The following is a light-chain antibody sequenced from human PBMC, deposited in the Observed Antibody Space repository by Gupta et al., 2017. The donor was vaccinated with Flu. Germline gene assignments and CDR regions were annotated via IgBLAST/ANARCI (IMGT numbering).Light chain of an antibody. J-gene: IGKJ4*01. V-gene: IGKV3-11*01. Sequence: EIVLTQSPATLSLSPGDRASLSCRASQSVSTYLAWYQQKPGQAPRLLIYDASNRATGIPARFSGSGYGTDFTLTSSRREHEDFAVYYWQQRSNLRTFGGGTKVEIK. CDR2: DAS. CDR1: QSVSTY. CDR3: QQRSNLRT.